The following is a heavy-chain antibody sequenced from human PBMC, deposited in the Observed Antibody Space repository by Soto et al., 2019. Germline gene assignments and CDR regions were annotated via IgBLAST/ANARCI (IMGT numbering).Heavy chain of an antibody. J-gene: IGHJ4*02. Sequence: PSETLSVTCTVSGGSINTYNLFWAWVRQPPGKGLEWIASIHYGGNAYYSPSLTTRATISRDTSKNRVSLELRSVTAADTAVYYCERVNVTIDLWGLGTLVTVSS. CDR3: ERVNVTIDL. D-gene: IGHD2-21*02. CDR2: IHYGGNA. CDR1: GGSINTYNLF. V-gene: IGHV4-39*01.